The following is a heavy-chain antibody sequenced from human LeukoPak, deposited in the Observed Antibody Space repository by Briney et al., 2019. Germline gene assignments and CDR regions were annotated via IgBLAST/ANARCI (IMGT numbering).Heavy chain of an antibody. D-gene: IGHD5-12*01. CDR2: ISVSGGNT. V-gene: IGHV3-23*01. CDR3: AKGYSGYDWVDY. CDR1: GFTFSSYA. J-gene: IGHJ4*02. Sequence: GGSLRLSCAASGFTFSSYAMSGVRQAPGKGLEWVSTISVSGGNTYYADSVKGRFTISRDNSKNTLYLQMNSLRAEDTAVYYCAKGYSGYDWVDYWGQGTLVTVSS.